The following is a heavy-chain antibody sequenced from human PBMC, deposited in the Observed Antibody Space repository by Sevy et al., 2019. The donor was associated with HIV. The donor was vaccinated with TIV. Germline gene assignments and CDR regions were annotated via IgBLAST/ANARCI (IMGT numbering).Heavy chain of an antibody. Sequence: GGSLRLSCVASEFTFSNFWMSWVRQAPGKGLEWMANIKQDGSEKNYVDSVKGRFTISRDNAKNSMYLEMNSLRAEDTAVYSCARGLDYYDRSGYPDYWGQGTLVTVSS. CDR2: IKQDGSEK. J-gene: IGHJ4*02. CDR1: EFTFSNFW. D-gene: IGHD3-22*01. CDR3: ARGLDYYDRSGYPDY. V-gene: IGHV3-7*03.